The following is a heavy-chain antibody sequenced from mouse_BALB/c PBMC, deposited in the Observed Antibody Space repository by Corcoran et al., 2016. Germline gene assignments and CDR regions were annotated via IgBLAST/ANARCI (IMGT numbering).Heavy chain of an antibody. J-gene: IGHJ3*01. V-gene: IGHV14-3*02. Sequence: EVQLQQSGAELVKPGASVKLYCTASGFNIKDTYMHWVKQRPEQGLEWIGRIDPANGNTKYDPKFQGKATITADTSSNTAYLQLSSLTSEDTAVYYCASRDYGNYLAWFAYWGQGTLVTVSA. CDR2: IDPANGNT. D-gene: IGHD2-1*01. CDR3: ASRDYGNYLAWFAY. CDR1: GFNIKDTY.